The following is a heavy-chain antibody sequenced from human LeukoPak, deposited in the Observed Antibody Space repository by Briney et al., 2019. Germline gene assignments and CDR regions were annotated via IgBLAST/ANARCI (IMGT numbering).Heavy chain of an antibody. CDR2: ISGSGGST. D-gene: IGHD1-26*01. CDR1: GFTFSSYA. J-gene: IGHJ6*03. Sequence: GGSLRLSCAASGFTFSSYAMSWVRQAPGKGLEWASAISGSGGSTYYADSVKGRFTISRDNSKNTLYLQMNSLRAEDTAVYYCAKDPYSRIYGLYYMDVWGKGTTVTVSS. CDR3: AKDPYSRIYGLYYMDV. V-gene: IGHV3-23*01.